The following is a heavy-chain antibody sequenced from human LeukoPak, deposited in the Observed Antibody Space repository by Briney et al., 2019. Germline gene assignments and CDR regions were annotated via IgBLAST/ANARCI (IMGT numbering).Heavy chain of an antibody. J-gene: IGHJ4*02. D-gene: IGHD6-6*01. CDR1: GGSISSGHFY. Sequence: SETLPLTCTVSGGSISSGHFYWSWIRQPAGEGLEWIGRIYTSGSPNYNPSLKSRVTISVDTSKTQFSLRLSSVTAADTAVYYCARHDLEYSSSPPSYWSQGTLVTVSS. V-gene: IGHV4-61*02. CDR2: IYTSGSP. CDR3: ARHDLEYSSSPPSY.